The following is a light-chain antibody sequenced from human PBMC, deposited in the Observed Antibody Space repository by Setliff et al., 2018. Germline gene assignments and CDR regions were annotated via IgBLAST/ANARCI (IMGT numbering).Light chain of an antibody. CDR2: YDS. V-gene: IGLV3-21*04. Sequence: SYELTQPTSVPVAPGKAARITCGGNNIGGKSVNWYQQKPGQAPVLVIYYDSDRPSGIPERFFGSNSGNTATLTISRVEAGDEADYYCQVWDSGSEHYVFGTGTKVTVL. CDR3: QVWDSGSEHYV. J-gene: IGLJ1*01. CDR1: NIGGKS.